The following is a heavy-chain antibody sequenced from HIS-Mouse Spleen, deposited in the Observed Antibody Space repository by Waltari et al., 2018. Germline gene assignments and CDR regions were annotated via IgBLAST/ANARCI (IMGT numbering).Heavy chain of an antibody. V-gene: IGHV1-24*01. J-gene: IGHJ4*02. D-gene: IGHD2-21*02. Sequence: QVQLVQSGAEVKKPGASVKVSCKVSGYTLTELSMHWVRQAPGKGLEWMGGFDPEDGETSYEQKFKGRVTMTEEQSTDTAYMELSSLRSEDTAVYYCATGPSGKHIVVVTATFVYWGQGTLVTVSS. CDR3: ATGPSGKHIVVVTATFVY. CDR2: FDPEDGET. CDR1: GYTLTELS.